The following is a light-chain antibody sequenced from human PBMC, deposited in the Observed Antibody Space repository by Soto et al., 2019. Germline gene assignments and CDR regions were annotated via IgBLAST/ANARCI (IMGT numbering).Light chain of an antibody. CDR1: QSISTW. CDR2: DAS. V-gene: IGKV1-5*01. Sequence: DIQMTQSPSTLSASVGDRVTITCRASQSISTWLAWYQQKPGKAPKLLIYDASSLEGGVPSRFSGSGSGTDFTLTISSLQPDDFATYYCQQYNSWWTFGQGTKVDIK. J-gene: IGKJ1*01. CDR3: QQYNSWWT.